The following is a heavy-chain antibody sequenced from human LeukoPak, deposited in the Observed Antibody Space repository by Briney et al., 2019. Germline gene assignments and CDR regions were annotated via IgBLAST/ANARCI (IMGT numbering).Heavy chain of an antibody. Sequence: PGGSLGLSCAASGFTVSSNYMSWVRQAPGKGLEWVSVIYSGGSTYYADSVKGRFTISRDNSKNTLYLQMNSLRAEDTAVYYCAGWSGYYRLVDYWGQGTLVTVSS. CDR3: AGWSGYYRLVDY. J-gene: IGHJ4*02. V-gene: IGHV3-66*01. CDR1: GFTVSSNY. D-gene: IGHD3-3*01. CDR2: IYSGGST.